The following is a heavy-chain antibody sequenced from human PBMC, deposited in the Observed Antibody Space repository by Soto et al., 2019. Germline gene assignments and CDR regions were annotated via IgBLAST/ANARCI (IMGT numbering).Heavy chain of an antibody. Sequence: SETLSLTCPVSGCYVRSGSYYWSWIRQPPGKGPEWIGDIYYSGSTHYNPSLKSRVTISVDTSKNQFSLKLSSVTAADTAVYYCARDIVIRGVIGYYYYGMDVWGQGTTVTVSS. J-gene: IGHJ6*02. D-gene: IGHD3-10*01. CDR2: IYYSGST. CDR1: GCYVRSGSYY. V-gene: IGHV4-61*01. CDR3: ARDIVIRGVIGYYYYGMDV.